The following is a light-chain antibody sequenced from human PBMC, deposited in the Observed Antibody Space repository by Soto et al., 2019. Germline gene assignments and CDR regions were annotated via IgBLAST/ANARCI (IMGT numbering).Light chain of an antibody. CDR3: QQYSSFSWT. Sequence: DIQMTQSPSTLSAYVGDRVTITCRASQSIGTWVAWYQQKPGEAPKFLIYDVSTLDSGVPSRFSGSGSGTEFTLTISGLQPDDFATYYCQQYSSFSWTFGQGTKVDIK. J-gene: IGKJ1*01. V-gene: IGKV1-5*01. CDR2: DVS. CDR1: QSIGTW.